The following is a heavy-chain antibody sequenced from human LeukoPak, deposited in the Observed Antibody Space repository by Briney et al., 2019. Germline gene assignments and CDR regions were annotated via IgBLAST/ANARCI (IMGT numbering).Heavy chain of an antibody. Sequence: GGSLRLSCAASGFTFISSWMTWVRQAPGKGLEWVGRIRSTPDGGATDYAAPVKGRFTISRDDSKNTLYLQMSSLRTEDIAVYYCATDLHFGYCTATSCANYWGQGTLVTVSS. J-gene: IGHJ4*02. D-gene: IGHD2-2*03. V-gene: IGHV3-15*01. CDR1: GFTFISSW. CDR3: ATDLHFGYCTATSCANY. CDR2: IRSTPDGGAT.